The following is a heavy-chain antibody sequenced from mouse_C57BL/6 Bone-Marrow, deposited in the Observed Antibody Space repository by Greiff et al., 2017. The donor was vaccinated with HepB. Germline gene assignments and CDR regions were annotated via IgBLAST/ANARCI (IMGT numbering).Heavy chain of an antibody. V-gene: IGHV1-63*01. J-gene: IGHJ4*01. CDR3: ARVEYYYGPMDY. Sequence: QVQLKQSGAELVRPGPSVKMSCKASGYTFTNYWIGWAKQRPGHGLEWIGDIYPGGGYTNYNEKFKGKATLTADKSSSTAYMQFSSLTSEDSAIYYCARVEYYYGPMDYWGQGTSVTVSS. CDR2: IYPGGGYT. CDR1: GYTFTNYW. D-gene: IGHD1-1*01.